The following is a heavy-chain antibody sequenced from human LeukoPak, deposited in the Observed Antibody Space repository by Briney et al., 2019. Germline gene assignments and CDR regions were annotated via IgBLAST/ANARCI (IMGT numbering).Heavy chain of an antibody. V-gene: IGHV4-59*08. Sequence: SETLSLTCTVSGGSISSYYWSWIRQPPGKGLEWIGYIYHSGSTNYNPSLKSRVTISVDTSKNQFSLKLSSVTAADTAVYYCARHRDQYYYDSSPLGWGQGTLVTVSS. J-gene: IGHJ4*02. CDR2: IYHSGST. D-gene: IGHD3-22*01. CDR1: GGSISSYY. CDR3: ARHRDQYYYDSSPLG.